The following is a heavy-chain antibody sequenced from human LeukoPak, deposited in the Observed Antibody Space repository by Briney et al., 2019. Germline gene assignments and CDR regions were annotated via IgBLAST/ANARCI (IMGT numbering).Heavy chain of an antibody. J-gene: IGHJ4*02. V-gene: IGHV1-18*01. CDR2: ISAYNGLT. CDR1: GYTFTTSG. D-gene: IGHD6-13*01. CDR3: ARICCPASATWYPDDY. Sequence: GASVTVSCKASGYTFTTSGINWVRQAPGQGLEWMGWISAYNGLTEFAQKFQGRVALTSDTSTTTAYMELRSLTSDDTAVYYCARICCPASATWYPDDYWGQGTLVTVSS.